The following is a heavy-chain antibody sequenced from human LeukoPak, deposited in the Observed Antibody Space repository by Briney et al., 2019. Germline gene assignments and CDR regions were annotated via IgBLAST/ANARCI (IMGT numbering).Heavy chain of an antibody. CDR3: AKGRSAWYGPADS. V-gene: IGHV3-9*01. CDR1: GFSFDNYA. J-gene: IGHJ4*02. Sequence: SGRSLRLSCAASGFSFDNYAMSWVRQSPGKGLEWVSGISWTSNNIAYADSVKGRFTISRDNAKTSLYLQMNSLRPDGTALYYCAKGRSAWYGPADSWGQGTLVTVSS. D-gene: IGHD6-19*01. CDR2: ISWTSNNI.